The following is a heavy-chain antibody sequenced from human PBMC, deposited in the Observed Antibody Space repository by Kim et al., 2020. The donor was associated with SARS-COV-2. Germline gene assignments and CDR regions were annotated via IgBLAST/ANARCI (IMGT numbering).Heavy chain of an antibody. CDR1: GGSISSSSYY. Sequence: SETLSLTCTVSGGSISSSSYYWGWIRQPPGKGLEWIGSIYYSGSTYYNPSLKSRVTISVDTSKNQFSLKLSSVTAADTAVYYCARDGVVPAAMRDYYYGMDVWGQGTTVTVSS. CDR3: ARDGVVPAAMRDYYYGMDV. V-gene: IGHV4-39*07. D-gene: IGHD2-2*01. J-gene: IGHJ6*02. CDR2: IYYSGST.